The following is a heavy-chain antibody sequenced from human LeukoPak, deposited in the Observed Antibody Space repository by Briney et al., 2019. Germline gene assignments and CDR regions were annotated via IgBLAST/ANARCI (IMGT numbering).Heavy chain of an antibody. J-gene: IGHJ6*03. Sequence: ASVKVSCKASGYTFTSYDISWVRQATGQGLEWMGWMNPNSGNTGYAQKFQGRVTMTRNTSISTAYMELSSLRSEDTAVYYCARAPEWGKANYYYYMDVWGKGTTVTVSS. CDR1: GYTFTSYD. D-gene: IGHD1-26*01. CDR3: ARAPEWGKANYYYYMDV. V-gene: IGHV1-8*01. CDR2: MNPNSGNT.